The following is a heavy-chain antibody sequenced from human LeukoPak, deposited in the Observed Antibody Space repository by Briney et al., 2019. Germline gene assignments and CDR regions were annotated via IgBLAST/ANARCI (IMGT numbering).Heavy chain of an antibody. D-gene: IGHD3-22*01. V-gene: IGHV4-59*01. Sequence: PSETLSLTCTVSCGSIRSYYWSWLRQPPGEGLEWIGYIYYSGSTNYNPSLKSRVTISVDTSKNQFSLKLSAVTAADTAVYYCARGGVDYYDSSGQFDYWGQGTLVTVSS. CDR2: IYYSGST. CDR1: CGSIRSYY. CDR3: ARGGVDYYDSSGQFDY. J-gene: IGHJ4*02.